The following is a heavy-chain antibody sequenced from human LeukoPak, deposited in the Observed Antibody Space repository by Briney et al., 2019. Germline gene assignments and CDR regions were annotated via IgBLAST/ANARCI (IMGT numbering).Heavy chain of an antibody. CDR1: GYTFTSYG. CDR2: ISAYNGNT. V-gene: IGHV1-18*04. CDR3: ARNPGYGHSFDY. Sequence: ASVTVSCKASGYTFTSYGIGWVRQAPGEGREWMGWISAYNGNTNYAQKLQGRVTMTTDTSTSTAYMELRSLRSDDTAVYYCARNPGYGHSFDYWGQGTLVTVSS. J-gene: IGHJ4*02. D-gene: IGHD3-9*01.